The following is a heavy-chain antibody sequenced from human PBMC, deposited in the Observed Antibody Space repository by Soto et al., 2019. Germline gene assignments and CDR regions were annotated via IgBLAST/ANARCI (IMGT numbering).Heavy chain of an antibody. J-gene: IGHJ4*02. CDR3: AADDMTTFI. D-gene: IGHD1-1*01. CDR1: GYTFTSYD. CDR2: IVVGSGNT. Sequence: SVKVSCKASGYTFTSYDINWVRQARGQRLEWIGWIVVGSGNTNSAQKFQERVTFTRDMSTSTVYMELSGLISEDTAVYYCAADDMTTFIWGQGTLVTVSS. V-gene: IGHV1-58*02.